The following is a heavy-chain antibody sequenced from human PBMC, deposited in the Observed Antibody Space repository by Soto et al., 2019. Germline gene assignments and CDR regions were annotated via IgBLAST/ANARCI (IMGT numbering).Heavy chain of an antibody. D-gene: IGHD2-15*01. CDR3: TSPVGYCSGGSCYHAFDP. J-gene: IGHJ5*02. V-gene: IGHV3-73*01. Sequence: GSLRLSCAASGFTFSGSAMHWVRQASGKGLEWVGRIRSKANSYATAYAASVKGRFTISRDDSKNTAYLQMNSLKTEDTAVYYCTSPVGYCSGGSCYHAFDPWGQGTQV. CDR1: GFTFSGSA. CDR2: IRSKANSYAT.